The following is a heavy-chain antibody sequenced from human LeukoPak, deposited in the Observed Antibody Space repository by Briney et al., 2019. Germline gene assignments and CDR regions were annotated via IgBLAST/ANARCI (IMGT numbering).Heavy chain of an antibody. Sequence: PGGSLRLSCAASGFTFSIFWMGWVRQAPGKGLEWVASIKYDESEKHYVDSVKGRFTISRDNAKNSLYLQMNSLRGEDTAVYFCTRVTTNGYFEYWGQGSLVTVSS. CDR2: IKYDESEK. J-gene: IGHJ4*02. CDR3: TRVTTNGYFEY. CDR1: GFTFSIFW. V-gene: IGHV3-7*04. D-gene: IGHD1-1*01.